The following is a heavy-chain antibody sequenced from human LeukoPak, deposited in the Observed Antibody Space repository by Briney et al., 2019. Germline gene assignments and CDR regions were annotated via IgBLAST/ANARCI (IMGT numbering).Heavy chain of an antibody. V-gene: IGHV4-59*01. Sequence: PSETLSLTCTVSGGSISSYYWSWIRQPPGKGLEWIGYIYYSGSTNYNPSLKSRVTISVDTSKNQFSLRLSSATAADTAVYYCARVVPDYYDSSTYADYWGQGTLATVSS. CDR1: GGSISSYY. D-gene: IGHD3-22*01. CDR2: IYYSGST. J-gene: IGHJ4*02. CDR3: ARVVPDYYDSSTYADY.